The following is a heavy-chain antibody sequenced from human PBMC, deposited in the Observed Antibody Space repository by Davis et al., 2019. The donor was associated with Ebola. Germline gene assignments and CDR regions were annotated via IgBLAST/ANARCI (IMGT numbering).Heavy chain of an antibody. CDR2: INHSGST. CDR1: GGSFSGYY. D-gene: IGHD2-2*01. Sequence: MPSEILSLTCAVYGGSFSGYYWSWIRQPPGKGLEWIGEINHSGSTNYNPSLKSRVTISVDTSKNQFSLKLSSVTAADTAVYYCARDIVVVPAAMHYYYGMDVWGQGTTVTVSS. CDR3: ARDIVVVPAAMHYYYGMDV. J-gene: IGHJ6*02. V-gene: IGHV4-34*01.